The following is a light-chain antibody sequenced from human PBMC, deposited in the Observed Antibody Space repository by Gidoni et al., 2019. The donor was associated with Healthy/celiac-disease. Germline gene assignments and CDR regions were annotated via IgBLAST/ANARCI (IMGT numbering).Light chain of an antibody. Sequence: QSALTQPAAVSGSPGQSITISCTGTSSDVGGYNYVSWYQQHPGKAPNLMIYEVSNRPSGVSNRFSGSKSGNTASLTISGLQAEDEADYYCSSDTSSSTPVVFGGGTKLTVL. V-gene: IGLV2-14*01. J-gene: IGLJ2*01. CDR2: EVS. CDR1: SSDVGGYNY. CDR3: SSDTSSSTPVV.